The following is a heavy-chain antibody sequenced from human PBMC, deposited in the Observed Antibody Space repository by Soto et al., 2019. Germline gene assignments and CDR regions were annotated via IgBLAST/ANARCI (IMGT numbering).Heavy chain of an antibody. Sequence: EVQLLESGGGLVQPGGSLRLSCAASGFTFSSYAMSWVRQAPGKGLEWVSAISGSGGSTYYADSVKGRFTISRDKSKNTLYLEMNSLRAEDTAAYYCAKDRTQWELYYFGFWGQGTLGTVFS. D-gene: IGHD1-26*01. CDR1: GFTFSSYA. J-gene: IGHJ4*02. CDR3: AKDRTQWELYYFGF. V-gene: IGHV3-23*01. CDR2: ISGSGGST.